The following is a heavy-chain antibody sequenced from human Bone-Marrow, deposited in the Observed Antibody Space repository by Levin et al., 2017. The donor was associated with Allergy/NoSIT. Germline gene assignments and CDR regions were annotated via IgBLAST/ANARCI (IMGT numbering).Heavy chain of an antibody. CDR1: GGSISLYY. CDR3: SRPRRKSSVAVAFNI. D-gene: IGHD6-25*01. J-gene: IGHJ3*02. V-gene: IGHV4-59*08. CDR2: IFNSGST. Sequence: SQTLSLTCTVSGGSISLYYWSWIRQPPGKGLEWIGYIFNSGSTIYNPSLTGRVTLSVDRSKNQVSLRLTSVTAADTAVYYCSRPRRKSSVAVAFNIWGRGTMVSVSS.